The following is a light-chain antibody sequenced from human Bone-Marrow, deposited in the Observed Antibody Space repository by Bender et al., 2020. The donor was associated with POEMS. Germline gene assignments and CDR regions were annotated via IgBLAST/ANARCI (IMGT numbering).Light chain of an antibody. V-gene: IGLV3-25*03. J-gene: IGLJ3*02. CDR3: QSADVDGFWV. CDR2: KDI. Sequence: SFEVTQPPSVSVSPGQTARITCSGDALPKQFTSWYQQKPGQAPLLVIYKDIERPSGIPERFSGSTLGTIVTLTISGAQAEDEADYYCQSADVDGFWVFGAGTKLTVL. CDR1: ALPKQF.